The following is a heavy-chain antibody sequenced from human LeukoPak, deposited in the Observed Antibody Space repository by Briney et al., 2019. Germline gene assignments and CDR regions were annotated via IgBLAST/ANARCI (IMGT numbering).Heavy chain of an antibody. J-gene: IGHJ6*03. Sequence: GASVKVSCKASGYTFTSYDINWVRQATGQGLEWMGWMNPNSGNTGYAQKLQGRVTMTTDTSTSTAYMELRSLRSDDTAVYYCARDSSSGWFAPNYHYYYMDVWGKGTTVTVSS. CDR3: ARDSSSGWFAPNYHYYYMDV. V-gene: IGHV1-8*01. CDR2: MNPNSGNT. D-gene: IGHD6-19*01. CDR1: GYTFTSYD.